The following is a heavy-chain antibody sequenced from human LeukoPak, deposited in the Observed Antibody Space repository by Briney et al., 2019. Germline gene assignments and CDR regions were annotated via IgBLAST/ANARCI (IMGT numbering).Heavy chain of an antibody. V-gene: IGHV3-30*04. CDR1: GFTFSSYA. Sequence: GGSLRLSCAASGFTFSSYAMHWVRQAPGKGLEWVAVISYDGSNKYYADSVKGRFTISRDNSKNTLYLQMNSLRAKDTAVYYSARAGAVIAAAVDYWGQGTLVTVSS. J-gene: IGHJ4*02. D-gene: IGHD6-13*01. CDR3: ARAGAVIAAAVDY. CDR2: ISYDGSNK.